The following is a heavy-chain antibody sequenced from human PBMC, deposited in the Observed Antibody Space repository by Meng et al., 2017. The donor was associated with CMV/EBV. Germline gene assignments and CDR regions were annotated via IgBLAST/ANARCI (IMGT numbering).Heavy chain of an antibody. CDR2: IKQDGSEK. Sequence: GGSLRLSCEASGFIFSSYWMSWVRQAPGKGLEWVANIKQDGSEKYYVDSVKGRFTISRDNAKNSLYLQMNSLRAEDTAVYYCARGDVPAPPFPYYYGMDVWGQGTTVTVSS. CDR3: ARGDVPAPPFPYYYGMDV. D-gene: IGHD2-2*01. CDR1: GFIFSSYW. V-gene: IGHV3-7*01. J-gene: IGHJ6*02.